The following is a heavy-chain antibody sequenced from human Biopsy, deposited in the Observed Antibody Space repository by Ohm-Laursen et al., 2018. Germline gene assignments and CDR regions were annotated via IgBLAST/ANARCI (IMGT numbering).Heavy chain of an antibody. D-gene: IGHD2-8*02. Sequence: SLRLSCAASGFTFSRSVMHWVRQAPGKGLMWVSRIHGDERGATYAEPVKGRFTISRDNAKNTLHLQMNSLRAEDTAVYYCTGDSGGLGDYWGQGTLVTVSS. CDR2: IHGDERGA. CDR3: TGDSGGLGDY. CDR1: GFTFSRSV. V-gene: IGHV3-74*03. J-gene: IGHJ4*02.